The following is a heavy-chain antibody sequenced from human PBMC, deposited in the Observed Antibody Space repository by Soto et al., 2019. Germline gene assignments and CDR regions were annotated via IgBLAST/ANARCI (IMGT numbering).Heavy chain of an antibody. CDR2: ISSSSSTI. V-gene: IGHV3-48*01. D-gene: IGHD3-22*01. Sequence: PGGSLRLSCAASGFTFSSYSMNWVRQARGKGLEWVSYISSSSSTIYYADSVKGRFTISRDNAKNSLYLQMNSLRAEDTAVYYCARDHYDSSGYSAPFDYWGQGTLVTVSS. CDR1: GFTFSSYS. J-gene: IGHJ4*02. CDR3: ARDHYDSSGYSAPFDY.